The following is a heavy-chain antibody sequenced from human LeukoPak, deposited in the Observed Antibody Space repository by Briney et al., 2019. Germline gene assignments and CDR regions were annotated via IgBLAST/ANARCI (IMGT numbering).Heavy chain of an antibody. J-gene: IGHJ5*02. CDR2: IYYSGST. CDR3: ASLVTTSIHNWFDP. D-gene: IGHD5-12*01. Sequence: PSETLSLTCTVSGGSISSYYWSWIRQPPGKGLEWIGYIYYSGSTNYNPSLKSRVTISVDTSENQFSLKLSSVTAADTAVYYCASLVTTSIHNWFDPWGQGTLVTVSS. V-gene: IGHV4-59*01. CDR1: GGSISSYY.